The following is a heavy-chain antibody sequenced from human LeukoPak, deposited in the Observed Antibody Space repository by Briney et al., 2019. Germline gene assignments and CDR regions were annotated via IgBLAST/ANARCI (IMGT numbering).Heavy chain of an antibody. CDR3: ARGGIVVVLAALDI. CDR2: LSYAGSNK. D-gene: IGHD2-2*01. V-gene: IGHV3-30*03. Sequence: AGGSLRLSCAASGFTFSSYGMHWARQPPGKGLEWLEVLSYAGSNKYYADSVKGGFTTSRDNSKNTLYLQMNSLRSEDTAVYYCARGGIVVVLAALDIWGQGTMVTVSS. J-gene: IGHJ3*02. CDR1: GFTFSSYG.